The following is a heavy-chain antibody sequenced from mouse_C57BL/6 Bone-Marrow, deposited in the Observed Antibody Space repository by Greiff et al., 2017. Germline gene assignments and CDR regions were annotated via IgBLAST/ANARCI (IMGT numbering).Heavy chain of an antibody. J-gene: IGHJ3*01. D-gene: IGHD1-1*01. Sequence: VQLQQSGAELARPGASVKLSCKASGYTFTSYGISWVKQRTGQGLEWIGEIYPRSGNTYYIEKFKGKATLTADKSSSTAYKELRSLTSEDSAVYFCARHSYYCGSSYWFAYWGQGTLVTVSA. CDR2: IYPRSGNT. CDR1: GYTFTSYG. V-gene: IGHV1-81*01. CDR3: ARHSYYCGSSYWFAY.